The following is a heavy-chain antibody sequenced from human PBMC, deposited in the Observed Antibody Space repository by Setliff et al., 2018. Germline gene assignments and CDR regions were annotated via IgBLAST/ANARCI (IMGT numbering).Heavy chain of an antibody. CDR1: GYTFAGYY. CDR2: ISVYTGNT. Sequence: ASVKVSCKTSGYTFAGYYMHWVRQTPGQGLEWMGWISVYTGNTNYAPKFQGRVTMTSDTSTSTVYMEVNIVTSDDTAIYYCARGGLAAAGRKGVFEYWGQGTVVTVSS. D-gene: IGHD6-13*01. CDR3: ARGGLAAAGRKGVFEY. V-gene: IGHV1-2*02. J-gene: IGHJ4*02.